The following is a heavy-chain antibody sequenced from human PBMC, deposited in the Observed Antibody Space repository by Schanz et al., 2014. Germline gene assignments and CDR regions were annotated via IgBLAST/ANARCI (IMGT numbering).Heavy chain of an antibody. CDR1: GFTVSSNY. J-gene: IGHJ6*02. Sequence: EVQLVESGGGLVQPGGSLRLSCAASGFTVSSNYMSWVRQAPGKGLVWVSRINSDGSTTIYADSVKGRFTISRDNAKNSLFLQMSSLRAEDTALYYCAKGRTSMVYDMDVWGQGTTVTVSS. D-gene: IGHD5-18*01. V-gene: IGHV3-74*02. CDR3: AKGRTSMVYDMDV. CDR2: INSDGSTT.